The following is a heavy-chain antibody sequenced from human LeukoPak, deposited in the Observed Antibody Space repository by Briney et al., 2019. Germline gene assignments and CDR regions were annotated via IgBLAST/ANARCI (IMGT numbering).Heavy chain of an antibody. CDR1: GYSISSGYY. CDR3: ARVRGLGYCSGGSCYTN. J-gene: IGHJ4*02. CDR2: IYHSGST. Sequence: SETLSLTCTVSGYSISSGYYWGWIRQPPGKGLEWIGSIYHSGSTYYNPSLKSRVTISVDTSKNQFSLKLSSVTAADTAVYYCARVRGLGYCSGGSCYTNWGQGTLVTVSS. V-gene: IGHV4-38-2*02. D-gene: IGHD2-15*01.